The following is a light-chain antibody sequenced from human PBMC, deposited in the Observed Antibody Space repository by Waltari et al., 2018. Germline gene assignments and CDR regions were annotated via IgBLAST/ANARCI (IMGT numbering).Light chain of an antibody. CDR2: GAS. J-gene: IGKJ1*01. V-gene: IGKV3-20*01. CDR1: QSVRGS. CDR3: QHYVRLPAT. Sequence: EIVLTQTPGTLSLSPGERATLSCRASQSVRGSLAWYAQKAGRAPRLLIYGASSRATGIPGRFSGSGAGTDFSLTISRLEPEDFAVYYCQHYVRLPATFGQGTKVEI.